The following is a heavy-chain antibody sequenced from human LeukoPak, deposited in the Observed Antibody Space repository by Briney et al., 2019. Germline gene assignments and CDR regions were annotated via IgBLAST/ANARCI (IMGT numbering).Heavy chain of an antibody. D-gene: IGHD2-21*02. J-gene: IGHJ4*02. CDR1: GGSLSSYY. CDR2: IYDSGST. Sequence: SETLSLTCTVSGGSLSSYYWSWIRQPPGKGLKWVGYIYDSGSTTYNPSLKSRVTISVDTSKNQFSPKLSSVTAADTAVYYCARGSYCGGDCYSSAYDYWGQGTLVTVSS. V-gene: IGHV4-59*01. CDR3: ARGSYCGGDCYSSAYDY.